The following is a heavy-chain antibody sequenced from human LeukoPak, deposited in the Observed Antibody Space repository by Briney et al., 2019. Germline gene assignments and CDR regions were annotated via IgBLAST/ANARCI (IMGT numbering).Heavy chain of an antibody. CDR1: GYSFTSYW. J-gene: IGHJ6*02. V-gene: IGHV5-51*01. D-gene: IGHD1-14*01. Sequence: GESLKISCKGSGYSFTSYWIGWVRQMPGKGLEWMGIIYPGDSDTRCSPSFQGQVTISADKSISTAYLQWSSLKASDTAIYYCARPLTTGYDGMDVWGLGTTVTVSS. CDR2: IYPGDSDT. CDR3: ARPLTTGYDGMDV.